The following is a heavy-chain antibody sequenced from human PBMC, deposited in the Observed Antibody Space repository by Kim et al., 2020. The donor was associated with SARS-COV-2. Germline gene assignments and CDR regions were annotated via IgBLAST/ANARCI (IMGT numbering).Heavy chain of an antibody. Sequence: GGSLRLSCAASGFTVSSNYMSWVRQAPGKGLEWVSVIYSGGSTYYADSVKGRFTISRDNSKNTLYLQMNSLRAEDTAVYYCARSLIAALYYFYYWGQGTLVTVSS. CDR1: GFTVSSNY. D-gene: IGHD6-13*01. V-gene: IGHV3-66*01. J-gene: IGHJ4*02. CDR3: ARSLIAALYYFYY. CDR2: IYSGGST.